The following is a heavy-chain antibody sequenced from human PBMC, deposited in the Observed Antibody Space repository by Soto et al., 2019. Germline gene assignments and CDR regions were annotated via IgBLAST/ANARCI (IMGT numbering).Heavy chain of an antibody. CDR1: GGSFSGYY. D-gene: IGHD3-3*01. Sequence: SETLSLTCAVYGGSFSGYYWSWIRQPPGKGLEWIGEINHSGSTNYNPSLKSRVTISVDTSKNQFSLKLSSVTAADTAVYYCARNSVGVYDFWSGYPPEYYFDYWGQGTLVTVSS. V-gene: IGHV4-34*01. CDR3: ARNSVGVYDFWSGYPPEYYFDY. J-gene: IGHJ4*02. CDR2: INHSGST.